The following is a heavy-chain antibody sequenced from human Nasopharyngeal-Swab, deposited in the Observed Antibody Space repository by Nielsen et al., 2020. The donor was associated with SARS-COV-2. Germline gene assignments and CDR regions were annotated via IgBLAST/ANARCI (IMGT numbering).Heavy chain of an antibody. V-gene: IGHV4-61*01. CDR1: GGSVSSGSYY. J-gene: IGHJ4*02. D-gene: IGHD3-3*01. CDR2: IYYSGST. CDR3: ARSGDDFWGGYFDY. Sequence: SETLSLTCTVSGGSVSSGSYYWSWIRQPPGKGLEWIGYIYYSGSTNYNPSLKSRVTISVDTSKNQFSLKLSSVTAADTAVYYCARSGDDFWGGYFDYWGQGTLVTVSS.